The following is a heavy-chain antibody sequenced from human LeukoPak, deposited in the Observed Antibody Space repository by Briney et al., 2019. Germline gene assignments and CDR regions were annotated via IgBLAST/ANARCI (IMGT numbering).Heavy chain of an antibody. V-gene: IGHV3-11*04. CDR2: ISSSGSTI. J-gene: IGHJ4*02. CDR1: GFTVSGNY. Sequence: PGGSLRLSCAASGFTVSGNYMSWVRQAPGKGLEWVSYISSSGSTIYYADSVKGRFTISRDNAKNSLFLQMNSLRAEDTAMYYCARRRNFGNDHWGQGTLVTVSS. D-gene: IGHD4-11*01. CDR3: ARRRNFGNDH.